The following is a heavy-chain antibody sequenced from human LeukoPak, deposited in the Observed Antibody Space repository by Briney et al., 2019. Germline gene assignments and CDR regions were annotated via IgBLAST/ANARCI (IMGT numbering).Heavy chain of an antibody. Sequence: PGGSLRLSCAASGFTFSSYSINWVRQAPGKGLEWVSSISSSSSYIYYADSVKGRFTISRDNAKNSLYLQMNSLRAEDTAVYYCASTAGYSSGWSHAFDIWGQGTMVTVSS. CDR3: ASTAGYSSGWSHAFDI. V-gene: IGHV3-21*01. J-gene: IGHJ3*02. CDR1: GFTFSSYS. D-gene: IGHD6-19*01. CDR2: ISSSSSYI.